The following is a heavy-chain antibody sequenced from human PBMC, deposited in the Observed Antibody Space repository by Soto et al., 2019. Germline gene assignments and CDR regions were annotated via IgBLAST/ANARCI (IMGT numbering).Heavy chain of an antibody. CDR3: ASGELSITSNYYYYGMDV. V-gene: IGHV1-69*06. CDR1: GGTFSSYA. Sequence: GASVKVSCKASGGTFSSYAISWVRQAPGQGLEWMGGIIPIFGTANYAPKFQGRVTITADKSTSTAYMELSSLRSEDTAVYYCASGELSITSNYYYYGMDVWGQGTTVTVSS. J-gene: IGHJ6*02. CDR2: IIPIFGTA. D-gene: IGHD3-10*01.